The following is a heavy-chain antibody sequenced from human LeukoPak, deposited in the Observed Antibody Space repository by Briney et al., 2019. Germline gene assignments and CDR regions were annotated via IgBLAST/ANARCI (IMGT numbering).Heavy chain of an antibody. V-gene: IGHV3-74*01. Sequence: GGSLRLSCAASGFTFSSYWMHWVRQAPGKGLVWVSRINSDGSSTSYAGSVKGRFTISRDNAKNTLYLQMNSLRAGDTAVYYCASGGYSGSYFDYWGQGTLVTVSS. CDR1: GFTFSSYW. CDR2: INSDGSST. J-gene: IGHJ4*02. D-gene: IGHD1-26*01. CDR3: ASGGYSGSYFDY.